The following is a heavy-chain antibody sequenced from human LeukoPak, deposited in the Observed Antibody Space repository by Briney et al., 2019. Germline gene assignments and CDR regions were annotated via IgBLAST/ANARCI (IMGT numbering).Heavy chain of an antibody. CDR2: IWYDGGNK. Sequence: PGGSLRLSCAASGFTFSSYGMHWVRQAPGKGLEWVAVIWYDGGNKYYADSVKGRFTISRDNSKNTLYLQMNSLRAEDTAVYYCARGDYYDSSGYSAYWGQGTLVTVSS. D-gene: IGHD3-22*01. J-gene: IGHJ4*02. CDR1: GFTFSSYG. V-gene: IGHV3-33*01. CDR3: ARGDYYDSSGYSAY.